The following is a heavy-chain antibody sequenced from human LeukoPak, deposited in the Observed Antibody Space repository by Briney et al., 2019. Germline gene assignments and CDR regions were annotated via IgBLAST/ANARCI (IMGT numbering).Heavy chain of an antibody. CDR2: ISGSGGST. CDR3: AKDSGSGYYFFDY. V-gene: IGHV3-23*01. Sequence: PGGSLRLSCAVSGFTFSSYAMSWVRQAPGKGLEWVSDISGSGGSTYYADPVKGRFTISRDNSKNTLYLQMNSLRAEDTAVYYCAKDSGSGYYFFDYWGQGNLVTVSS. D-gene: IGHD3-22*01. CDR1: GFTFSSYA. J-gene: IGHJ4*02.